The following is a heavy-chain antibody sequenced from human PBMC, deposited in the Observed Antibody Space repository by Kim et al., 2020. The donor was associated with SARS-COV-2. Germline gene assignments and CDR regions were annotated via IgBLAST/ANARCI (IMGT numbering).Heavy chain of an antibody. CDR1: GYTFTGYY. Sequence: ASVKVSCKASGYTFTGYYMHWVRQAPGQGLEWMGWINPNSGGTNYAQKFQGRVTMTRDTSISTAYMELSRLRSDDTAVYYCARVEGGYYSGDAFDIWGQGTMVTVSS. D-gene: IGHD3-22*01. V-gene: IGHV1-2*02. CDR2: INPNSGGT. J-gene: IGHJ3*02. CDR3: ARVEGGYYSGDAFDI.